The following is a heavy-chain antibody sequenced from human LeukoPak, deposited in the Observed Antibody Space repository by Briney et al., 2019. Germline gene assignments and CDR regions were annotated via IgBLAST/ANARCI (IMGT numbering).Heavy chain of an antibody. CDR3: ARHGGGYFIS. CDR2: IYYSGTT. D-gene: IGHD1-26*01. CDR1: GGSMSSLY. J-gene: IGHJ5*02. Sequence: SETLSLTCTVSGGSMSSLYWSWIRQPPGKGLEWIGYIYYSGTTKYNPSLESRVTLSVDTSKNQFSLKLNSVTAADTAVYYCARHGGGYFISWGQGTLVTVSS. V-gene: IGHV4-59*08.